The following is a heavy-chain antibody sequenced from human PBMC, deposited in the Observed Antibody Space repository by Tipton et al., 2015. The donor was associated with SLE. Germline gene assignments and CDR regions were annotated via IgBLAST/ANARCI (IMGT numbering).Heavy chain of an antibody. Sequence: LRLSCAASGFTFSSFAMTWVRQAPGKGLEWVSVIYSGGRIHYADSVKGRFTISRDNSKSTLYLQMNSLKTDDTAVYYCAKTLFGDYGDSWGQGTLVTVYS. CDR2: IYSGGRI. CDR1: GFTFSSFA. D-gene: IGHD4-17*01. CDR3: AKTLFGDYGDS. J-gene: IGHJ4*02. V-gene: IGHV3-23*03.